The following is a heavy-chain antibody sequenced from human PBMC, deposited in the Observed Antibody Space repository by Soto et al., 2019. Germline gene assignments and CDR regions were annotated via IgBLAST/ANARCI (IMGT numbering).Heavy chain of an antibody. Sequence: PVWSLRLSCAASGFTFSSYSMSWVRQAPGKGLEWVSGFRSSGDDGTTYYADSVKGRFTISRDNSKNTLFLQMNSLRAEDTAIDYCAKYKYDKSSRIFEYWGHGARVTVS. CDR2: FRSSGDDGTT. D-gene: IGHD1-20*01. J-gene: IGHJ4*01. CDR3: AKYKYDKSSRIFEY. CDR1: GFTFSSYS. V-gene: IGHV3-23*01.